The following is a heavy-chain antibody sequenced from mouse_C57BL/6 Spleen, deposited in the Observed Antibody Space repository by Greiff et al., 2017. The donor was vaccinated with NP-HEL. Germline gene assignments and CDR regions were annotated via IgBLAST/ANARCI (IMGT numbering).Heavy chain of an antibody. J-gene: IGHJ2*01. CDR2: INPSNCGT. D-gene: IGHD1-1*01. CDR3: AREDFYYGSSYYFDY. V-gene: IGHV1-53*01. Sequence: QVQLQQPGTELVKPGASVKLSCKASGYTFTSYWMHWVKQRPGQGLEWIGNINPSNCGTNYHEKFKSQATPTVDKSSSTAYMQLSSLTSEDSAVYYCAREDFYYGSSYYFDYWGQGTTLTVSS. CDR1: GYTFTSYW.